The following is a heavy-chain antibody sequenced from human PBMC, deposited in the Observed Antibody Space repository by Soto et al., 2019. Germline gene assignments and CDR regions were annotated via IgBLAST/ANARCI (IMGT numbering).Heavy chain of an antibody. D-gene: IGHD3-9*01. V-gene: IGHV3-23*01. J-gene: IGHJ4*02. Sequence: PGGSLRLSCAASGFTFSSYSMSWVRQAPGKGLEWVSAISGSGGSTYYADSVKGRFTISRDNSKNTLYLQMNSLRAEDTAVYYCAKASDVLRYFDWFTSPFDYWGQGTLVTVSS. CDR3: AKASDVLRYFDWFTSPFDY. CDR1: GFTFSSYS. CDR2: ISGSGGST.